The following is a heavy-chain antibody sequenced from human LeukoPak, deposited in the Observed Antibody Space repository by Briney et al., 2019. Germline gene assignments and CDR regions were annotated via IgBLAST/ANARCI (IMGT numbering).Heavy chain of an antibody. D-gene: IGHD4-11*01. J-gene: IGHJ5*02. Sequence: PSETLSLTCGVSGASVSSIGYSWSWIRQPPGRGLEWIGYIYQSGSTSYNPSLQSRVTISIDTSKNQFSLKLSSVTAADTAVYYCAREGEYSNRLDPWGQGTLVTVSS. CDR2: IYQSGST. CDR1: GASVSSIGYS. V-gene: IGHV4-30-2*01. CDR3: AREGEYSNRLDP.